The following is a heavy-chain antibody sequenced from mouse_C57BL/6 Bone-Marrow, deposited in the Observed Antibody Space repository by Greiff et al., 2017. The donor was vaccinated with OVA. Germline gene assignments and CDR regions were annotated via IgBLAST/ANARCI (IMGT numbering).Heavy chain of an antibody. V-gene: IGHV14-2*01. CDR3: ASNEVFDYYGSSYFFAY. Sequence: VQLQQSGAELVKPGASVKLSCTASGFNIKDYYMHWVKQRTEQGLEWIGRIDPEDGETKYAPKFQGKATLTADTSSNTAYLQLSSLTSEDTAVYYCASNEVFDYYGSSYFFAYWGQGTPLTVAS. J-gene: IGHJ2*01. D-gene: IGHD1-1*01. CDR1: GFNIKDYY. CDR2: IDPEDGET.